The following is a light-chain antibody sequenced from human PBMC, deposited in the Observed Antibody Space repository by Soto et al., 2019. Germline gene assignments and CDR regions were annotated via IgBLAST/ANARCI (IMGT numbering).Light chain of an antibody. CDR1: QSVNSN. J-gene: IGKJ4*01. CDR2: VAS. Sequence: EIVMTQSPVTLSVSPGDRATLSCRASQSVNSNLAWYQQKPGQTPKLLIYVASTRATGIRARFSGSGSGTEFTLTISSLQSEDFAVYYCQQYNVWPLTFGGGTKVEFK. CDR3: QQYNVWPLT. V-gene: IGKV3-15*01.